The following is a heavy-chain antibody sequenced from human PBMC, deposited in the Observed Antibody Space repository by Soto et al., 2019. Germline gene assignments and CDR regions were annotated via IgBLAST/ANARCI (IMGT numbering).Heavy chain of an antibody. Sequence: QVQLQESGPGLVKPSGTLSLTCAVSGGSISSINWWSWVRQPPGKGLEWIGEIYHSGSTNYNPSLKSRVTLSVDKSKNQFSLKLSSVTAADTAVYYCARGDCSGGSCYSVDIWGQGTMVTVSS. CDR2: IYHSGST. CDR3: ARGDCSGGSCYSVDI. J-gene: IGHJ3*02. CDR1: GGSISSINW. V-gene: IGHV4-4*02. D-gene: IGHD2-15*01.